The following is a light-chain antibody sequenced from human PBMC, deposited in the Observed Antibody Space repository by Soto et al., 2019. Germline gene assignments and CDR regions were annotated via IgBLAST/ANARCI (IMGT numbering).Light chain of an antibody. CDR2: GNS. V-gene: IGLV1-51*01. CDR3: GPWDSSLTSSFYV. CDR1: STNICNNF. Sequence: QSVLKQPPSVSAAPGQKVTISCSGSSTNICNNFFSWYQQLPGSAPRLLIYGNSNRPLGIPDRFSGSKSGTSATLDITGLQTGDEADYYFGPWDSSLTSSFYVLGTGTKVTVL. J-gene: IGLJ1*01.